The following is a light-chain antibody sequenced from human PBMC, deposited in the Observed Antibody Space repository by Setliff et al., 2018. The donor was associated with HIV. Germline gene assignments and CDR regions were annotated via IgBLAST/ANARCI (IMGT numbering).Light chain of an antibody. Sequence: QSVLTQPPSTSGAPGQSVTISCFGSDSTVVVNTVAWYQQLPGTAPKLIIYTNDQRPSGVPHRFSGSKSGTSASLAISGLQSEDGGDDYCATWDVSLTAVVFGGGTKVTVL. CDR2: TND. J-gene: IGLJ2*01. CDR3: ATWDVSLTAVV. CDR1: DSTVVVNT. V-gene: IGLV1-44*01.